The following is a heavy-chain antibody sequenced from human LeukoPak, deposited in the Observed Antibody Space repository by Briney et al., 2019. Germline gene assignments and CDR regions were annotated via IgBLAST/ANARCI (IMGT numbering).Heavy chain of an antibody. D-gene: IGHD4-17*01. CDR2: ISAYNGNT. J-gene: IGHJ4*02. CDR3: ARVKGTVTTLGFDY. V-gene: IGHV1-18*01. CDR1: GYTFTSYG. Sequence: GASVKVSCKASGYTFTSYGISWVRQAPGQGLEWMGWISAYNGNTNYAQKLQGRVTMTTDTSTSTAYMELRSLRSDDTAVYYCARVKGTVTTLGFDYWGQGALVTVSS.